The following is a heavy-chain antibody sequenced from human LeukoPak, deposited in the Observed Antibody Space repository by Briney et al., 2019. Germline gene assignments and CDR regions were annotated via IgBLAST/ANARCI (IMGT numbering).Heavy chain of an antibody. CDR3: AKGLTKVGADPFDY. Sequence: PGGSLRLSCAASGFTVSSNYMSWVRQAPGKGLEWVSVIYSGGSTYYADSMKGRFTISRDNSKNTLYLQMNSLRAEDTAVYYCAKGLTKVGADPFDYWGQGTLVTVAS. D-gene: IGHD1-26*01. CDR1: GFTVSSNY. J-gene: IGHJ4*02. CDR2: IYSGGST. V-gene: IGHV3-66*01.